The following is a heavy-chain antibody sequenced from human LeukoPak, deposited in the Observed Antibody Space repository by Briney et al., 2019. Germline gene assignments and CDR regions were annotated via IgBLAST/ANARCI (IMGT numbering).Heavy chain of an antibody. CDR3: ARDEHYYDSSGYYYYGMDV. CDR2: ISYDGSNK. CDR1: GFTFSSYA. V-gene: IGHV3-30-3*01. J-gene: IGHJ6*02. D-gene: IGHD3-22*01. Sequence: GRSLRLSCAASGFTFSSYAMHWVRQAPGKGLEWVAVISYDGSNKYYADSVKGRFTISRDNSKNTLYLQMNSLRAEDTAVYYCARDEHYYDSSGYYYYGMDVWGQGTTVTVSS.